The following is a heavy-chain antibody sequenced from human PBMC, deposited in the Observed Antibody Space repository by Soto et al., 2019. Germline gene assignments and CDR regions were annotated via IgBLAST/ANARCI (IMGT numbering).Heavy chain of an antibody. CDR3: VGTLGDR. Sequence: EVQLVESGGGLVQPGGSLRLSCAASGFTFSNFWMHWVRQPPGKGLVWVSRIDSDGSTTSYADSVKGRFTISRDNAKNPLHLQMNSLRVVDTGVYYCVGTLGDRWGQGPMVTVSP. V-gene: IGHV3-74*01. J-gene: IGHJ5*02. D-gene: IGHD1-1*01. CDR2: IDSDGSTT. CDR1: GFTFSNFW.